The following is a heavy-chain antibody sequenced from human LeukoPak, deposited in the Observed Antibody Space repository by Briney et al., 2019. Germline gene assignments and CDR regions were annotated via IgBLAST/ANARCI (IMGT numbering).Heavy chain of an antibody. CDR3: ARGTREHGLDY. Sequence: GGSLRLSCAASGFTFRSYWMSWVRQAPGKGLEWVANIKQGGKEKYYVDSVKGRFTISRDNAKNSLYLQMNSLRAEDTAIYYCARGTREHGLDYWGLGTLVTVSS. CDR2: IKQGGKEK. D-gene: IGHD1-26*01. J-gene: IGHJ4*02. V-gene: IGHV3-7*05. CDR1: GFTFRSYW.